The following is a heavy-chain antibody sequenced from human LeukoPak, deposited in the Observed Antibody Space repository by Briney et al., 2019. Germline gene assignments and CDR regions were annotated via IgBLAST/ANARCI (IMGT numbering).Heavy chain of an antibody. CDR1: GGSISSYY. Sequence: PSETLSLTCTVSGGSISSYYWSRIRQPPGKGLEWIGYIYYSGSTNYNPSLKSRVTISVDTSKNQFSLKLSSVTAADTAVYYCARGIAARFFDYWGQGTLVTVSS. J-gene: IGHJ4*02. D-gene: IGHD6-25*01. V-gene: IGHV4-59*08. CDR3: ARGIAARFFDY. CDR2: IYYSGST.